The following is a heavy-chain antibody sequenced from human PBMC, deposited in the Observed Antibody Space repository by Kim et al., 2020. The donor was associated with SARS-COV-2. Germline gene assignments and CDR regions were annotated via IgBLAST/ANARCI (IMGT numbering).Heavy chain of an antibody. CDR2: INPSAEST. V-gene: IGHV1-46*01. J-gene: IGHJ2*01. CDR1: GYTFTNYY. CDR3: ARDRRTIFGLKRYWYFDL. D-gene: IGHD3-3*01. Sequence: ASVKVSCKASGYTFTNYYMHWVRQAPGQGLEWMGLINPSAESTDYAQKFQGRVTMTRDTSTSTVYMELSSLRSGDTAVYYCARDRRTIFGLKRYWYFDLWGRGTLVSVSS.